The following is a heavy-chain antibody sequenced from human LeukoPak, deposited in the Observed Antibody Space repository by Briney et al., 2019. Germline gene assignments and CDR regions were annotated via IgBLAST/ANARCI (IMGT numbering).Heavy chain of an antibody. Sequence: PGGSLRLSCAASGFTSSSYAMHWVRQAPGKGLEWVAVISYDGSNKYYADSVKGRFTISRDNSKNTLYLQMNSLRAEDTAVYYCARAAYNWNYISYFDYWGQGTLVTVSS. J-gene: IGHJ4*02. CDR2: ISYDGSNK. V-gene: IGHV3-30*01. D-gene: IGHD1-7*01. CDR1: GFTSSSYA. CDR3: ARAAYNWNYISYFDY.